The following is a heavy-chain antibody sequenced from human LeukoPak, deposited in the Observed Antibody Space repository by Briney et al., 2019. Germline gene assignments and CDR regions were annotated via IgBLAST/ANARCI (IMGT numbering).Heavy chain of an antibody. CDR1: GGTFSSYA. CDR2: IIPIFCTA. CDR3: ARADYYGSGSDLGAFDI. J-gene: IGHJ3*02. V-gene: IGHV1-69*13. Sequence: SVKVSCKASGGTFSSYAISWVRQAPGQGLEWMGGIIPIFCTANYAQKFQGRVTITADESTSTAYMELSSLRSEDTAVYYCARADYYGSGSDLGAFDIWGQGTMVTVSS. D-gene: IGHD3-10*01.